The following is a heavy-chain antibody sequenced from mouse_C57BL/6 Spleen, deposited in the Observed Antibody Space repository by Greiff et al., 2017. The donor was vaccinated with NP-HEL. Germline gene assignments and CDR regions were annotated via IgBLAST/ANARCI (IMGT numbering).Heavy chain of an antibody. J-gene: IGHJ3*01. V-gene: IGHV2-9-1*01. Sequence: VQLQQSGPGLVAPSQSLSITCTVSGFSLTSYAISWVRQPPGKGLEWLGVIWTGGGTNYNSALKSRLSISKDNSKSQVFLKMNSLQTDDTARYYCASNRGYDSLFAYWGQGTLVTVSA. CDR3: ASNRGYDSLFAY. D-gene: IGHD2-4*01. CDR1: GFSLTSYA. CDR2: IWTGGGT.